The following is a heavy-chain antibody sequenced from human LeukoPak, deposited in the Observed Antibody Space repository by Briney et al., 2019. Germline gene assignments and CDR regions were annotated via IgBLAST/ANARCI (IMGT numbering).Heavy chain of an antibody. CDR2: ISSSSSYT. V-gene: IGHV3-21*05. CDR1: GFTFSSYW. Sequence: GGSLRLSCATSGFTFSSYWMHWVRQAPGKGLEWVSYISSSSSYTNYADSVKGRLTISRDNSKNTLYLQMSSLRAEDTAIYYCVTESHSRSWYYWGQGTLVTVSS. J-gene: IGHJ4*02. D-gene: IGHD6-13*01. CDR3: VTESHSRSWYY.